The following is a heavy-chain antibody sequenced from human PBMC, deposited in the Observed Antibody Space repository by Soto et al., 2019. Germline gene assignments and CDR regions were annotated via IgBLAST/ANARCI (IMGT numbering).Heavy chain of an antibody. D-gene: IGHD6-13*01. CDR3: ARFIGMGAAAGLGYYYYRMDV. J-gene: IGHJ6*02. CDR1: GGSISSYY. V-gene: IGHV4-59*01. Sequence: PSETLSLTCTVSGGSISSYYWRWIRQPPGKGLEWIGYIYYSGGTNYNPSLKSRVTISVDRSKNQFSLKLSSVTAADTAVYYCARFIGMGAAAGLGYYYYRMDVGGQGTTVTVSS. CDR2: IYYSGGT.